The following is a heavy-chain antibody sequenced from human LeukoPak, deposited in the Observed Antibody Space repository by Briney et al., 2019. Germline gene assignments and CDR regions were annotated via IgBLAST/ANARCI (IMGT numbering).Heavy chain of an antibody. CDR3: ARVEASSWYDYYMDV. J-gene: IGHJ6*03. Sequence: PSETLSLTCTVSGGSITGYYWSWIRQPPGKGLEWIGYISYSGSTNYNPSLKSRVTISVDTSKNQFSLKLSSVTAADTAVYYCARVEASSWYDYYMDVWGKGTTVTISS. D-gene: IGHD6-13*01. CDR1: GGSITGYY. CDR2: ISYSGST. V-gene: IGHV4-59*01.